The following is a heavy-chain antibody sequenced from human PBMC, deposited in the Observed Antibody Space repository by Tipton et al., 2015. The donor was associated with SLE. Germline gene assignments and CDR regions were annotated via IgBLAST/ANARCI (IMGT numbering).Heavy chain of an antibody. CDR2: IIPSFGTA. J-gene: IGHJ4*02. Sequence: QLVQSGAEVKKPGASVKVSCKASGYTFTSYGISWVRQSPGQGLEWMGWIIPSFGTANYAQKLQGRVTITADESTNTAYMELSSLRSEDTAVYYCARVRSGYSSSWSDYWGQGTPVTVSS. CDR3: ARVRSGYSSSWSDY. CDR1: GYTFTSYG. V-gene: IGHV1-69*13. D-gene: IGHD6-13*01.